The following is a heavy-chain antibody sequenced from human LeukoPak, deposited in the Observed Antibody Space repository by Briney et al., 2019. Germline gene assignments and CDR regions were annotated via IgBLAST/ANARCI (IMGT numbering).Heavy chain of an antibody. D-gene: IGHD2-2*01. V-gene: IGHV3-21*01. CDR3: VGSTRTSYYYYMDV. J-gene: IGHJ6*03. CDR2: ISSGSDYI. Sequence: GGSLRLSCATSGFTFSSYSMNWVRQAPGTGLEWVSSISSGSDYIYYADSVKGRFTISRDNAKNSLYLQMNSLRAEDTAVYYCVGSTRTSYYYYMDVWGKGTTVTVSS. CDR1: GFTFSSYS.